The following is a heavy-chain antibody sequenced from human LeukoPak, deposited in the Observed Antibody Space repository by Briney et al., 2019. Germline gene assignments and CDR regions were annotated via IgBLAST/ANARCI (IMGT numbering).Heavy chain of an antibody. CDR3: ARGPNWYYNS. J-gene: IGHJ4*02. V-gene: IGHV4-61*08. Sequence: SETLSLTCAVSGGSVSSGGSYWSWIRQPPGKGLEWIGYISYSGSTDYNPSLNSRVTISVDTSKNQFSLKLTSVTAADTAVYYCARGPNWYYNSWGQGTLSPSP. CDR2: ISYSGST. CDR1: GGSVSSGGSY. D-gene: IGHD1-7*01.